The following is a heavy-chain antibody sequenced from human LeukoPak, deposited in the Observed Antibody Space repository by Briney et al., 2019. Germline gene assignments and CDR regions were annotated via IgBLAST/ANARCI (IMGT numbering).Heavy chain of an antibody. Sequence: PGGSLRLSCAVSGFSVSSNYMSWVRQAPGKGLEWVSAITGSGGNTYYADSVKGRFTISRDNSKNTLYLQMNSLRDEDTAVYYCAKWGDFDVLTGYYVPDFWGQGTLVTVSS. CDR2: ITGSGGNT. J-gene: IGHJ4*02. D-gene: IGHD3-9*01. CDR1: GFSVSSNY. CDR3: AKWGDFDVLTGYYVPDF. V-gene: IGHV3-23*01.